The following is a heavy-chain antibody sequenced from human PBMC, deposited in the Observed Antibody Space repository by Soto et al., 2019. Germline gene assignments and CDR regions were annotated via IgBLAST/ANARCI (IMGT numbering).Heavy chain of an antibody. J-gene: IGHJ5*02. Sequence: QVQLVQSGAEVKKPGASVKVSCKASGGTFSTYTINWVRQAPGQGPEWMGGIIPILETPNYAQKFQGRVTITADESTTTAHMELSSPRSEDTAIYYCARERGGSFSSWGQGTLVTVSS. CDR2: IIPILETP. V-gene: IGHV1-69*16. D-gene: IGHD1-26*01. CDR3: ARERGGSFSS. CDR1: GGTFSTYT.